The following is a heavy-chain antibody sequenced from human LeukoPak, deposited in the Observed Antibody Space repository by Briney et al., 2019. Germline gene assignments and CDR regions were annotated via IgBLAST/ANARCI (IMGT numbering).Heavy chain of an antibody. V-gene: IGHV3-21*04. J-gene: IGHJ4*02. CDR1: GFTFSSYS. D-gene: IGHD3-10*01. CDR3: AKDRDFPYGSGSYHTKFDY. Sequence: GGSLRLSCAASGFTFSSYSMNWVRQAPGKGLEWVSSISSSGSYIYYADSVKGRFTISRDNAKNSLYLQMNSLRAEDTAVYYCAKDRDFPYGSGSYHTKFDYWGQGTLVTVSS. CDR2: ISSSGSYI.